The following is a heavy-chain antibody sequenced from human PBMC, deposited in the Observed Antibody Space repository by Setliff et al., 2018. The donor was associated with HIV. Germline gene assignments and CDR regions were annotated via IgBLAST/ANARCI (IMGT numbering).Heavy chain of an antibody. CDR3: ATDQQWLAQGWGGPHY. Sequence: GGSLRLSCAASGFPFSTYGMHWVRQAPGKGLESVALIWYDGTNKRYADSVKGRFTISRDNSKSTLFLQVNTLRAEDTAVYYCATDQQWLAQGWGGPHYWGQGTLVTVSS. V-gene: IGHV3-33*01. CDR2: IWYDGTNK. D-gene: IGHD6-19*01. CDR1: GFPFSTYG. J-gene: IGHJ4*02.